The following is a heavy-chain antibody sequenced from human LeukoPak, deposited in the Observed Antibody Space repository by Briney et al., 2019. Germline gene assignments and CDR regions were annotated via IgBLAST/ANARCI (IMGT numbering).Heavy chain of an antibody. CDR2: INEDGSVK. D-gene: IGHD6-19*01. J-gene: IGHJ4*02. CDR3: AKSSYSSGWYSDY. CDR1: GFTFNNYC. V-gene: IGHV3-7*02. Sequence: GGSLRLSCAASGFTFNNYCMSWVRQAPGKGLEWVGNINEDGSVKYYVDSVKGRFTISRDNAKNSLYLQINSLRAEDTAVYYCAKSSYSSGWYSDYWGQGTLVTVSS.